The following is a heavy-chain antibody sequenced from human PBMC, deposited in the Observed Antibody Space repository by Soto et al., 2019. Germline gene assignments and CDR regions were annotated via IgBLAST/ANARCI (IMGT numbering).Heavy chain of an antibody. CDR3: ANDVMGSPDY. J-gene: IGHJ4*02. Sequence: QVQLVESGGGVVQPGRSLRLSCAASGFNFSTYGVHWVRQAPGKGLEWVGVISYDGSEKYYADSVKGRFTISRDNSKDTLYLLMNSLRPEDTAVYYCANDVMGSPDYWGQGTLVTVSS. D-gene: IGHD2-8*01. CDR1: GFNFSTYG. V-gene: IGHV3-30*18. CDR2: ISYDGSEK.